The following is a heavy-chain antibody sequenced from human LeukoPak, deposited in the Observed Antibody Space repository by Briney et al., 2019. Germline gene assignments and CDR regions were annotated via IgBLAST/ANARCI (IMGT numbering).Heavy chain of an antibody. Sequence: PGGSLRLSCAASGFTFSNYAMSWVRQAPGKGLEWVSAISGNGGATYYADSVKGRFAISRDNSRNTVDLQMNALRADDTAVYYCARARIAVAGTPDYWGQGTLVTVSS. D-gene: IGHD6-19*01. CDR1: GFTFSNYA. CDR3: ARARIAVAGTPDY. CDR2: ISGNGGAT. J-gene: IGHJ4*02. V-gene: IGHV3-23*01.